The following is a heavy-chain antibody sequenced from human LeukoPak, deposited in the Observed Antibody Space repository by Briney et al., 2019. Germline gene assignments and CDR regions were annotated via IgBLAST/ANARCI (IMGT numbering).Heavy chain of an antibody. V-gene: IGHV1-69*04. D-gene: IGHD6-19*01. CDR3: ARAGVAVASNWFDP. CDR1: GGTFNNYA. Sequence: SVTVSFKASGGTFNNYAISWVGQAPGQGGEWMGRIIPILGIANYAQKFQGRVTITADNSTSTAYMELSSLRSEDTAVYYCARAGVAVASNWFDPWGQGTLVTVSS. CDR2: IIPILGIA. J-gene: IGHJ5*02.